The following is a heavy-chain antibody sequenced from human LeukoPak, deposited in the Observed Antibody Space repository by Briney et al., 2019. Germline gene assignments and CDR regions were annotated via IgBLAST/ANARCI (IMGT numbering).Heavy chain of an antibody. CDR2: IYTSGST. D-gene: IGHD3-22*01. CDR1: GNSISSGDNY. Sequence: PSETLSLTCTVSGNSISSGDNYWSWIRQPAGTGLEWLGRIYTSGSTNYNPSLKSRVTISGDTSKNQFSLRLSSVTAADTAVYYCARASYSYDINGWVPFDYWGQGTLVTVSS. J-gene: IGHJ4*02. CDR3: ARASYSYDINGWVPFDY. V-gene: IGHV4-61*02.